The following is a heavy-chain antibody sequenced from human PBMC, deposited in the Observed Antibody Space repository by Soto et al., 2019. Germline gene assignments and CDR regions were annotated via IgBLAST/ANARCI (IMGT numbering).Heavy chain of an antibody. CDR3: AKDPVRDYYGISGFLDY. CDR1: GFTFSSYG. Sequence: QVQLVESGGGVVQPGRSLRLSCAASGFTFSSYGMHWVRQAPGKGLEWVAVISYDGSNKYYADSVKGRFTISRDNSKNALYLQMNSLRAEDTAVYYCAKDPVRDYYGISGFLDYWGQGTLVTVSS. D-gene: IGHD3-22*01. V-gene: IGHV3-30*18. J-gene: IGHJ4*02. CDR2: ISYDGSNK.